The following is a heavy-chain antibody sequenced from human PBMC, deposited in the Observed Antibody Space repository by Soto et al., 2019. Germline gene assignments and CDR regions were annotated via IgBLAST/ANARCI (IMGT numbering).Heavy chain of an antibody. D-gene: IGHD3-22*01. J-gene: IGHJ4*02. V-gene: IGHV4-30-4*01. CDR3: AVYSGYSNYFFDA. CDR1: GGSFNSGDYH. CDR2: IYYSGGT. Sequence: SETLSLTCTVSGGSFNSGDYHWNWIRQSPEKGLEWIGYIYYSGGTYYNPSLKSRLLISVDPSKNQFSLTLSSVTAADTAVYYCAVYSGYSNYFFDAWGPGTLVTVSS.